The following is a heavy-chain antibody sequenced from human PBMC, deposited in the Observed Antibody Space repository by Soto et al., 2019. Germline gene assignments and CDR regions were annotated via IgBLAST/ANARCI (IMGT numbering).Heavy chain of an antibody. V-gene: IGHV3-13*01. J-gene: IGHJ4*02. Sequence: GGSLRLSCAASGFTFSSYDMHWVRQATGKGLEWVSAIGTAGDTYYPGSVKGRFTISRENAKNSLYLQMNSLRAGDTAVYYCARAVGSSGFFDYWGQGTLVTVSS. D-gene: IGHD6-19*01. CDR2: IGTAGDT. CDR3: ARAVGSSGFFDY. CDR1: GFTFSSYD.